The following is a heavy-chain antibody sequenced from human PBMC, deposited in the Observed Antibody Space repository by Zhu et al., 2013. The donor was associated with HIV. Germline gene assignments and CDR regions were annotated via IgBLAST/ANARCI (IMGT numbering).Heavy chain of an antibody. J-gene: IGHJ4*02. V-gene: IGHV1-69*01. CDR2: IIPTLKAA. CDR1: GGTFSNYV. D-gene: IGHD7-27*01. CDR3: ARGHWEFPLLHEY. Sequence: QVQLVQSGAEVKKPGSSVKVSCKGFGGTFSNYVISWVRQAPGEGLEWMGAIIPTLKAANYAQKFRGRVTISADESTKTAFMALTRLRAEDTAVYYCARGHWEFPLLHEYWGQGTLVTVSS.